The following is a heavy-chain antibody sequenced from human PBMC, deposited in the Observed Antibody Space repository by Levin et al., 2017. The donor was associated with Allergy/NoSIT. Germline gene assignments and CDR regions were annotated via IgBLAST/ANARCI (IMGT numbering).Heavy chain of an antibody. CDR3: ARDGSGIPHY. Sequence: GGSLRLSCAASGFVFSNYWMSWVRQAPGKGLEWVANIKQDGSERYYVDSVKGRFTISRDNAKNSVFLQMNNLRADDTAMYYCARDGSGIPHYWGQGTLVTVSS. D-gene: IGHD3-10*01. CDR1: GFVFSNYW. J-gene: IGHJ4*02. V-gene: IGHV3-7*01. CDR2: IKQDGSER.